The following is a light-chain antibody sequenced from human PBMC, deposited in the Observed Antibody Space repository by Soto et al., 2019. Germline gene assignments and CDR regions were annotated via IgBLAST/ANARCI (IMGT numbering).Light chain of an antibody. CDR1: STDIGSYNY. Sequence: QSALTQPASVSGSPGQSITISCTGTSTDIGSYNYVSWYQQHPGKAPKLMIYDVSDRPSGVPDRFSGSRSGTSASLAITGLQAEDEGDYYCQSYDSSLPGWVFGGGTKVTVL. V-gene: IGLV2-14*03. J-gene: IGLJ3*02. CDR2: DVS. CDR3: QSYDSSLPGWV.